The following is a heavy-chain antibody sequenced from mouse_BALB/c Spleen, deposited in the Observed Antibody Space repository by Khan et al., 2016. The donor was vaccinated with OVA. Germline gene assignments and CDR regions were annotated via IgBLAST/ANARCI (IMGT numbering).Heavy chain of an antibody. CDR1: GYTFPYYV. CDR2: IYPGSDNA. CDR3: ARGDGYYVYFDY. V-gene: IGHV1-81*01. Sequence: VKLLESGPELVKPGASVKMSCKASGYTFPYYVITWVKQRTGQGLEWIGEIYPGSDNAYYNERFKGKATLTADKSSNTTHMQLSSLTSEDSAVYFCARGDGYYVYFDYWGQGTTLTVSS. D-gene: IGHD2-3*01. J-gene: IGHJ2*01.